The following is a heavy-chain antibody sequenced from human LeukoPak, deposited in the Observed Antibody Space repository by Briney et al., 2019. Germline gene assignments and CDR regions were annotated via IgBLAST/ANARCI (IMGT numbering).Heavy chain of an antibody. CDR3: ARRSPGTSSLFYYCMDV. CDR2: ISSSGSST. V-gene: IGHV3-23*01. Sequence: QPGGSMRLSCAASGFTFSNHAMSWVRQAPGKGLEWVSGISSSGSSTFFADHVKGRFTISRGNAKNSLYLQMTTLQAEDTAVYYCARRSPGTSSLFYYCMDVWGKGTTVTVSS. J-gene: IGHJ6*03. D-gene: IGHD1-26*01. CDR1: GFTFSNHA.